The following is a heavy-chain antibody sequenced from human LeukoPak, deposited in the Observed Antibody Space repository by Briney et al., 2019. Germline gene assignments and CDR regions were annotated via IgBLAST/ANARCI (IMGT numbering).Heavy chain of an antibody. CDR1: GFTFSNYN. V-gene: IGHV3-23*01. J-gene: IGHJ4*02. CDR3: ARGVHNSFDY. CDR2: ISDSADST. Sequence: PGGSLRLSCAASGFTFSNYNMNWVRQAPGKGLEWVSGISDSADSTYYPDSVKGRFTVSRDNSRNTLYLQMNSLRAEDTAVYYCARGVHNSFDYWGQGTLVTVSS. D-gene: IGHD3-10*01.